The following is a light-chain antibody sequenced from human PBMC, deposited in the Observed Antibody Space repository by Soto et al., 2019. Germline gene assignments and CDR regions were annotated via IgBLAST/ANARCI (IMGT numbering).Light chain of an antibody. V-gene: IGKV3-20*01. CDR2: GAS. CDR3: QQYGSSLTWT. Sequence: EIVLTQSPGTLSLSPGERATLSCRASQSVSSSYLAWYQQKPGQAPRLLIYGASSRATGIPDRFSGSGSGTDFPLTISRLEPEDFAVDYCQQYGSSLTWTFGQGTKVEIK. J-gene: IGKJ1*01. CDR1: QSVSSSY.